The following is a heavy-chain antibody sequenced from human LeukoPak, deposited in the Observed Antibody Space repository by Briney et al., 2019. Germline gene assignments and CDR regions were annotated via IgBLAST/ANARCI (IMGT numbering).Heavy chain of an antibody. CDR3: ATTTIRLGY. Sequence: SETLSLTCTVSGASISSSSYYWGWIRQPPGKGLEWIGSMYYRGSTYHNPSLKSRVTISVDTSKNQFSLKLSSVTAADTAVYYCATTTIRLGYWGQGTLVTVSS. CDR2: MYYRGST. D-gene: IGHD1-26*01. J-gene: IGHJ4*02. V-gene: IGHV4-39*07. CDR1: GASISSSSYY.